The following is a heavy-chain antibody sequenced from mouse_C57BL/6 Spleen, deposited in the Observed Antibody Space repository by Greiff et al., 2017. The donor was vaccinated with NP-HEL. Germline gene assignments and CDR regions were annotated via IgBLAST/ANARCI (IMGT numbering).Heavy chain of an antibody. CDR2: IDPSDSYT. D-gene: IGHD3-2*02. J-gene: IGHJ3*01. V-gene: IGHV1-69*01. CDR3: ARSATAQATLSWFAY. CDR1: GYTFTSYW. Sequence: QVQLKQSGAELVMPGASVKLSCKASGYTFTSYWMHWVKQRPGQGLEWIGEIDPSDSYTNYNQKFKGKSTLTVDKSSSTAYMQLSSLTSEDSAVYYCARSATAQATLSWFAYWGQGTLVTVSA.